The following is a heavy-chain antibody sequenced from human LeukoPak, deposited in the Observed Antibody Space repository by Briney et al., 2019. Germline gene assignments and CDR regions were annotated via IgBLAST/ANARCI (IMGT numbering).Heavy chain of an antibody. D-gene: IGHD2-15*01. CDR3: ARVSGYCSGGSCYGLPSHGMDV. CDR2: INPSGGST. CDR1: GYTFTGYY. V-gene: IGHV1-46*01. J-gene: IGHJ6*02. Sequence: ASVKVSCKASGYTFTGYYMQWVRQAPGQGLEWMGIINPSGGSTSYAQKFQGRVTMTRDTSTSTVYMELSSLRSEDTAVYYCARVSGYCSGGSCYGLPSHGMDVWGQGTTVTVSS.